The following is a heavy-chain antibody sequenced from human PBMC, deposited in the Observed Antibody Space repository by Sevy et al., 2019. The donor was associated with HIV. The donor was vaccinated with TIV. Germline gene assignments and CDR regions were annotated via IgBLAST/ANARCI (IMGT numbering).Heavy chain of an antibody. CDR3: ARGVADSKDYYYYGMDV. J-gene: IGHJ6*02. V-gene: IGHV3-7*01. D-gene: IGHD4-4*01. Sequence: GGSLRLSCAASGFTFSSYWMSWVRQAPGKGLERVANIKQDGSEKYYVDSVKGRFTISRDNAKNSLYLQMNSLRAEDTAVYYCARGVADSKDYYYYGMDVWCQGTTVTVSS. CDR1: GFTFSSYW. CDR2: IKQDGSEK.